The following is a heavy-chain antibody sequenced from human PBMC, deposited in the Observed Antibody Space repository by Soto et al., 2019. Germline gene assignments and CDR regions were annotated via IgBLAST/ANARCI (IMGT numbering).Heavy chain of an antibody. Sequence: QVQLVESRGGVVQPGRPLRLPCAAAGFSFSSYAMQWVRQAPGKGLEWVAVVSYDGGTRFYADSVKGRFTISRDNSKNTLYLDINSLTIEDTAVYYCAREEYKYDRGALDFWGRGALVTVSS. J-gene: IGHJ4*02. D-gene: IGHD3-16*01. V-gene: IGHV3-30-3*01. CDR2: VSYDGGTR. CDR3: AREEYKYDRGALDF. CDR1: GFSFSSYA.